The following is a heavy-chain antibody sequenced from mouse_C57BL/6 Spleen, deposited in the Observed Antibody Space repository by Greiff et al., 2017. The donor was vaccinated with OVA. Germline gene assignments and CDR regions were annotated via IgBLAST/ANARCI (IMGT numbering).Heavy chain of an antibody. CDR2: ISSGGSYT. CDR1: GFTFSSYG. V-gene: IGHV5-6*01. Sequence: EVKLVESGGDLVKPGGSLKLSCAASGFTFSSYGMSWIRQTPDKRLEWVATISSGGSYTYYPDSVKGRVTISRDNAKNTLYLQMSSLKSEDTAMYDCARPLYYGRYFDVWGTGTTVTVSS. J-gene: IGHJ1*03. D-gene: IGHD1-1*01. CDR3: ARPLYYGRYFDV.